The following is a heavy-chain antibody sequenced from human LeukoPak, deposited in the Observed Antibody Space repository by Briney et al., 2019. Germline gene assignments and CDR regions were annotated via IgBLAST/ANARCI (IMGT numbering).Heavy chain of an antibody. CDR2: ISSGSSTI. Sequence: GGSLRLSCAASGFTFSDYNMNWVRQAPGKGLEWASYISSGSSTIDYADSVKGRFTISRDNAKNSLYLQMNSLRAEDTAVYYCARELYCSGGTCYGPHYFDHWGQGTLVTVSS. CDR3: ARELYCSGGTCYGPHYFDH. J-gene: IGHJ4*02. V-gene: IGHV3-48*04. D-gene: IGHD2-15*01. CDR1: GFTFSDYN.